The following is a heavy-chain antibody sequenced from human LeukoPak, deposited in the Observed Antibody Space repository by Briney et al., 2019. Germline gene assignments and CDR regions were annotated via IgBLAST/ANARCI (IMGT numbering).Heavy chain of an antibody. J-gene: IGHJ6*03. Sequence: SVKVSCKASGGTFSSYAISWVRQAPGQGLEWMGGIIPIFGTANYAQKFQGRVTITTDESTSTAYMELSSLRSEDTAVYYCARALDIVVVPAAIRRDYYYYMDVWGKGTTVTVSS. CDR1: GGTFSSYA. CDR3: ARALDIVVVPAAIRRDYYYYMDV. CDR2: IIPIFGTA. D-gene: IGHD2-2*03. V-gene: IGHV1-69*05.